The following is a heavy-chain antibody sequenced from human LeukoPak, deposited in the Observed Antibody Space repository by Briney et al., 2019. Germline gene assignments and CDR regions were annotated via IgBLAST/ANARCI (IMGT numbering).Heavy chain of an antibody. CDR3: ARDIIPAYCSGGSCYGTMLINIDY. J-gene: IGHJ4*02. CDR1: GFTFSSYE. D-gene: IGHD2-15*01. CDR2: ISSSGSTI. V-gene: IGHV3-48*03. Sequence: GGSLRLSCAASGFTFSSYEMNWVRQAPGKGLEWVSYISSSGSTIYYADSVKGRFTISRDNTKNSLYLQMNSLRAEDTAVYYCARDIIPAYCSGGSCYGTMLINIDYWGQGTLVTVSS.